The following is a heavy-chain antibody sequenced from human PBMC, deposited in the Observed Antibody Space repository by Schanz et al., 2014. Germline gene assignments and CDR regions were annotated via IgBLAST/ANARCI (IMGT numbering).Heavy chain of an antibody. CDR2: MNPNTGGT. CDR1: RYTFNTYG. Sequence: GPEVKEPGASVKVSCEASRYTFNTYGLNWVRQAPGQGLEWLGWMNPNTGGTNFAQKFQGWVTMTRDTSTSTVYMELSGLRSEDTAVYYCARDRLECGAECYSVEVFEIWGQGTLVIVSS. V-gene: IGHV1-2*04. CDR3: ARDRLECGAECYSVEVFEI. D-gene: IGHD2-21*01. J-gene: IGHJ4*02.